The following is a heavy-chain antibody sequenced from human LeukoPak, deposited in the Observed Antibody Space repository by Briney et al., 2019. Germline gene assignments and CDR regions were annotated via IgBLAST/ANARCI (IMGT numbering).Heavy chain of an antibody. J-gene: IGHJ4*02. Sequence: SETLSLTCTVSGYSISSGYYWGWIRQPPGKGLEWIGSIYHSGSTYYNPSLKSRVTISVDTSKNQFSLRLSSVTAADTAVYYCARHRTRPGIVVAGLIDYWGQGTLVTVSS. CDR3: ARHRTRPGIVVAGLIDY. CDR1: GYSISSGYY. D-gene: IGHD6-19*01. V-gene: IGHV4-38-2*02. CDR2: IYHSGST.